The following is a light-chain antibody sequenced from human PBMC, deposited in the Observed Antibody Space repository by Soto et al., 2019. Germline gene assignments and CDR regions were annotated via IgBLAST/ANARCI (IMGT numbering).Light chain of an antibody. V-gene: IGKV3-20*01. J-gene: IGKJ2*01. CDR3: QHYDNSPYT. CDR2: GPS. Sequence: IVLTQSPGTLSLSPGERATLSCRASQTVTSNSLAWYQQKPGQAPRLLIYGPSTRATGIPDRFSGSGSGTDFTLTISRLEPEDFAVYYCQHYDNSPYTFGQGTKLEIK. CDR1: QTVTSNS.